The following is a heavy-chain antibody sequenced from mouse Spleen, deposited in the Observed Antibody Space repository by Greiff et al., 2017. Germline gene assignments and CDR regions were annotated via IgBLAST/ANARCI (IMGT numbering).Heavy chain of an antibody. CDR2: IYPGSGST. D-gene: IGHD1-1*02. CDR3: ARKKLYGRDY. CDR1: GSTFTSSW. V-gene: IGHV1-55*01. J-gene: IGHJ4*01. Sequence: VQLQQPGAELVKPGASVKMSCKASGSTFTSSWITWVKQSPGQGLEWIGYIYPGSGSTNYNENFKSKATLTVDTSSSTAYMHLPSLTSAASAVFKSARKKLYGRDYWGQGTSGNVSS.